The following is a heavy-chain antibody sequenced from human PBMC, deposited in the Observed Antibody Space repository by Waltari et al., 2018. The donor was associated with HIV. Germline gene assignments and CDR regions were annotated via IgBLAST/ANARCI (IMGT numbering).Heavy chain of an antibody. CDR2: ISTNNGNT. CDR3: ARDLYMGRGVISDY. Sequence: QVQLVQSGAEVKTPGASVKVSCKASGYTFTSYAINWVRPAPGQGPEWIGWISTNNGNTNYEQKFQGRVTMTTDASTSTVYMELRSLRSDDTAIYYCARDLYMGRGVISDYWGQGTLVTVSS. J-gene: IGHJ4*02. V-gene: IGHV1-18*01. CDR1: GYTFTSYA. D-gene: IGHD3-10*01.